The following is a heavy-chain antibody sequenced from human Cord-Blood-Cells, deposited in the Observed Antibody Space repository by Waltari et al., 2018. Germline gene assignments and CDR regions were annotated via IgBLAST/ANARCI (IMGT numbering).Heavy chain of an antibody. CDR1: GFTFSSSW. D-gene: IGHD1-7*01. CDR2: INNDGSST. Sequence: EVQLVESGGGLVQPGGSLRPSCAASGFTFSSSWLHWVRQAPGKGLVWVSRINNDGSSTSYEDSVKGRFTISRDNAKNTLYLQMNSLRAEDTAVYYCARDDGGNYDYWGQGTLVTVSS. CDR3: ARDDGGNYDY. J-gene: IGHJ4*02. V-gene: IGHV3-74*01.